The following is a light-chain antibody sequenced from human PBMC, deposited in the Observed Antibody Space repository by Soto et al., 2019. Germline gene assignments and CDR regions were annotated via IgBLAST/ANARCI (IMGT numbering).Light chain of an antibody. V-gene: IGKV3D-20*02. CDR1: QSVSSNY. J-gene: IGKJ4*01. CDR2: GAS. CDR3: QQRINWPS. Sequence: EIVLTQSPGTLSLSPGERATLSCRASQSVSSNYLAWYQQKPGQAPRLLIYGASSRATGIPDRFSGSGSGTDFTLTISGLEPEDFAVYYCQQRINWPSFGGGTKVDIK.